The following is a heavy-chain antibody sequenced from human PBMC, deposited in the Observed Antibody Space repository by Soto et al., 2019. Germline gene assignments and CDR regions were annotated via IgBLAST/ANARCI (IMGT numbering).Heavy chain of an antibody. D-gene: IGHD3-22*01. J-gene: IGHJ3*02. V-gene: IGHV4-61*01. CDR1: GGSVSSGSYY. Sequence: SETLSLTCTVSGGSVSSGSYYWSWIRQPPGKGLEWIGYIYYSGSTNYNPSLKSRVTISVDTSKNQFSLKLSSVTAADTAVYYCARFTYYYDSSGYFVVRSFDIWGQGTMVTVSS. CDR3: ARFTYYYDSSGYFVVRSFDI. CDR2: IYYSGST.